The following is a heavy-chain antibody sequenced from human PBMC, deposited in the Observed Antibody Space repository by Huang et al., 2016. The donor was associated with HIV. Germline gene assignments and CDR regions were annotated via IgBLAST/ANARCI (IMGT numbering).Heavy chain of an antibody. D-gene: IGHD3-22*01. CDR3: ATVYRRFRNHDSGDYYFDY. J-gene: IGHJ4*02. Sequence: QVQLVQSGAEVKKPGASVKVSCKVSGYTLTELSMHWVRQAPGKGLAWVGGLYTEYGETIYAQKFQGRVTMTEDTSTDTADMELSSLRSEDTAVYYCATVYRRFRNHDSGDYYFDYWDQGTLVTVSS. CDR2: LYTEYGET. V-gene: IGHV1-24*01. CDR1: GYTLTELS.